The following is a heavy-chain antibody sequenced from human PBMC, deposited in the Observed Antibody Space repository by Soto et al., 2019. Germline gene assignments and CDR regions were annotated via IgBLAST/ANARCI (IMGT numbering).Heavy chain of an antibody. V-gene: IGHV4-4*02. Sequence: QVQLQESGPGLVKPSGTLSLTCAVSGGSISSNNWWSWVRQPPGKGLEWIGEIYHSGSTNYNPSLESRVTILVDTSKNKFSLNLSSVTAADTAVYYCARRTDYYASSGTFDYWGQGTLVTVSS. CDR3: ARRTDYYASSGTFDY. CDR1: GGSISSNNW. J-gene: IGHJ4*02. CDR2: IYHSGST. D-gene: IGHD3-22*01.